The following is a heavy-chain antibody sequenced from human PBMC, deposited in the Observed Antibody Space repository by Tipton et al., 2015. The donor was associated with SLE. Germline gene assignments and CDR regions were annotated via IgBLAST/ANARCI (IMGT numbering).Heavy chain of an antibody. CDR1: GFTFSSYG. Sequence: RSLRLSCAASGFTFSSYGMHWVRQAPGKGLEWVAVIWYDGSNKYYADSVKGRFTISRDNSKNTLYLQMNSLRAEDTAVYYCAKDTDFRLGYSGYDLNYYGMDVWGQGTTVTVSS. D-gene: IGHD5-12*01. J-gene: IGHJ6*02. CDR2: IWYDGSNK. CDR3: AKDTDFRLGYSGYDLNYYGMDV. V-gene: IGHV3-30*18.